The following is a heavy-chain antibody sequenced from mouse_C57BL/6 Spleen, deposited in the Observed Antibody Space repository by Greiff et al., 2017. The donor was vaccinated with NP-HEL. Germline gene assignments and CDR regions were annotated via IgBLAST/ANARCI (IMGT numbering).Heavy chain of an antibody. CDR1: GYTFTTYP. CDR3: ARGIYYGYYSFAY. D-gene: IGHD2-3*01. J-gene: IGHJ3*01. Sequence: VKLQESGAELVKPGASVKMSCKASGYTFTTYPIEWMKQNPGKSLEWIGNFHPYNDDTKYNEKFKGKATSTVETSSSTVYLERSRLTSDDSAVYYCARGIYYGYYSFAYWGQGTLVTVSA. V-gene: IGHV1-47*01. CDR2: FHPYNDDT.